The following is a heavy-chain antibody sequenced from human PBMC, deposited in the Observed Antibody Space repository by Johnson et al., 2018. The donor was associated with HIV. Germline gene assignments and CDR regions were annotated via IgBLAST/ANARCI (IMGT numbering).Heavy chain of an antibody. J-gene: IGHJ3*02. CDR2: ISYDGSNK. Sequence: QVQLVESGGGVVQPGRSLRLSCAASGFTFSSYGMHWVRQAPGKGLEWVAVISYDGSNKYYADSVKGRFTISRDSSKNTLFLQMNSLRAEDTAVYYCARDNAAAGTPMGFDIWGQGTMVTVSS. V-gene: IGHV3-30*03. D-gene: IGHD6-13*01. CDR1: GFTFSSYG. CDR3: ARDNAAAGTPMGFDI.